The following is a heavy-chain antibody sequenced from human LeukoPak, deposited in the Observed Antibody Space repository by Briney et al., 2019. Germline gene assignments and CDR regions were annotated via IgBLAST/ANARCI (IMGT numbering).Heavy chain of an antibody. Sequence: SETLSLTCTVSRGSISSGSYFCSWIRQHPGKGLEWLGHIYYSGSTYYNPSLKSGVTMSIDRSQNQFSLNMTSVTAADTAVYYCAIATNSWYPVGWFDPWGQGNLVTVSS. CDR1: RGSISSGSYF. J-gene: IGHJ5*02. V-gene: IGHV4-31*03. CDR2: IYYSGST. D-gene: IGHD6-13*01. CDR3: AIATNSWYPVGWFDP.